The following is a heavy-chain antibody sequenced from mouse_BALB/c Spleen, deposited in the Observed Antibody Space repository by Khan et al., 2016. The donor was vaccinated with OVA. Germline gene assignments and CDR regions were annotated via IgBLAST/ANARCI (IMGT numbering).Heavy chain of an antibody. D-gene: IGHD1-3*01. Sequence: VRLQQSGTVLARPGASVKMSCKASGYSFTSYLIHWVKQRPGQGLEWTGDIYPGNSDTTYNQKFKDKAKLTAGTSANTAYLELSSLTNEDSAVYYCARGGYSSFAYWGQGTLVTVSA. CDR3: ARGGYSSFAY. CDR1: GYSFTSYL. J-gene: IGHJ3*01. CDR2: IYPGNSDT. V-gene: IGHV1-5*01.